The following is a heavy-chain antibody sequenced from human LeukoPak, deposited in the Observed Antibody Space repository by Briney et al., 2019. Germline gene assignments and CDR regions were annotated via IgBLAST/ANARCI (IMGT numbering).Heavy chain of an antibody. Sequence: SETLSLTCTVSGGSISSGGYYWSWIRQPPGKGLEWIGYIYHSGSTYYNPSLKSRVTISVDRSKNQFSLKLSSVTAADTAVYYCARGTFRGSDYWGQGTLVTVSS. V-gene: IGHV4-30-2*01. CDR2: IYHSGST. CDR3: ARGTFRGSDY. CDR1: GGSISSGGYY. D-gene: IGHD1-1*01. J-gene: IGHJ4*02.